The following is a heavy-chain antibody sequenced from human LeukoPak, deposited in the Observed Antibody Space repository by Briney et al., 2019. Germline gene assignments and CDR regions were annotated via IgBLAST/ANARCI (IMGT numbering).Heavy chain of an antibody. CDR2: ITSSSSYI. J-gene: IGHJ6*03. CDR3: ARDPYSGGYGDYYYYYMDL. D-gene: IGHD1-26*01. V-gene: IGHV3-21*01. Sequence: GGSLRLSCAASGFSFSTYNMNWVRQAPGQGLEWVSSITSSSSYIYYADSVKGRFTISRDNAKNSLYLQMNSLRAEDTAVYYCARDPYSGGYGDYYYYYMDLWGQGTTVTISS. CDR1: GFSFSTYN.